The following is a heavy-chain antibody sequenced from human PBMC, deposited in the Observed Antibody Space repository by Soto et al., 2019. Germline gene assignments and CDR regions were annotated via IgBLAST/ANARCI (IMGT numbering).Heavy chain of an antibody. CDR3: ARDGGAIRGMDV. CDR1: GFTFSSYA. J-gene: IGHJ6*02. Sequence: PGGSLRLSCAASGFTFSSYAMHWVRQAPGKGLEWVAVISYDGSNKYYADSVKGRFTISRDNSKNTLYLQMNSLRAEDTAVYYCARDGGAIRGMDVWGQGTKVTVSS. CDR2: ISYDGSNK. D-gene: IGHD3-3*01. V-gene: IGHV3-30-3*01.